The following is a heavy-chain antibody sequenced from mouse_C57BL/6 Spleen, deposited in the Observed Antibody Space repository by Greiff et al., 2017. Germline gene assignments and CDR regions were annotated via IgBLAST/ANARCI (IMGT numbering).Heavy chain of an antibody. V-gene: IGHV2-9-1*01. Sequence: QVQLKESGPGLVAPSQSLSITSTVSGFSLTSYAISWVRQPPGKGLEWLGVIWTGGGTNYNSALKSRLSISKDNSKSQVFLKMNSLQTDDTARYYCARKALDYYGSSYLYFDVWGTGTTVTDSS. D-gene: IGHD1-1*01. CDR2: IWTGGGT. CDR3: ARKALDYYGSSYLYFDV. J-gene: IGHJ1*03. CDR1: GFSLTSYA.